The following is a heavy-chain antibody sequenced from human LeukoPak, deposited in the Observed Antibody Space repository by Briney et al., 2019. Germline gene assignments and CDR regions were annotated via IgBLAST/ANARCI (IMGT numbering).Heavy chain of an antibody. Sequence: SGGSLRLSCAASGFTFSSYAMSWVRQAPGKGLEWVSAISGSGGSTYYADSVKGRFTISRDNSKNTLYLQMNSLRAEDTAVYYCAVTLLWFGESGGYFDYWGQGTLVTVSS. V-gene: IGHV3-23*01. D-gene: IGHD3-10*01. CDR1: GFTFSSYA. CDR3: AVTLLWFGESGGYFDY. CDR2: ISGSGGST. J-gene: IGHJ4*02.